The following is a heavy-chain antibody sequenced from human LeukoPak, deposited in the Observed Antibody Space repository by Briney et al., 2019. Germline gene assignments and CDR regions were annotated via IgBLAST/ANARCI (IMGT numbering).Heavy chain of an antibody. CDR3: ASYHIVGANYFDY. J-gene: IGHJ4*02. CDR1: GYTFTSFY. Sequence: ASVKVSCKASGYTFTSFYMHWVRQAPGQGLEWIGLINPSGGSTNYPQKFQGRVTMTRDTSTSTVYMELSSLRSEDTAVYYCASYHIVGANYFDYWGQGTLVTVSS. V-gene: IGHV1-46*01. CDR2: INPSGGST. D-gene: IGHD1-14*01.